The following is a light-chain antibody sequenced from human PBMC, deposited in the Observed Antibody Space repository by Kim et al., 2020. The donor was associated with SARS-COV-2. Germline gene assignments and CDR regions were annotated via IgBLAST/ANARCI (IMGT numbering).Light chain of an antibody. CDR2: QDS. V-gene: IGLV3-1*01. J-gene: IGLJ2*01. CDR1: KWGAKY. CDR3: QAWDSSTAKDVV. Sequence: PGQTASSTCSGDKWGAKYASWCQQKPGQSPVLVIYQDSKRTSGIPERFSGSNSGNTATLTISGTQAMDEADYYCQAWDSSTAKDVVFGGGTQLTVL.